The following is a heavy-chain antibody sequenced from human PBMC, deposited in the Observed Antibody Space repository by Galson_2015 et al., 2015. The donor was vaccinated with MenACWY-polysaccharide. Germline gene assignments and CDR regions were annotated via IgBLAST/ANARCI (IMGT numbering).Heavy chain of an antibody. CDR1: GFTFSSYW. Sequence: SLRLSYAASGFTFSSYWMSWVRQAPGKGLEFVANIKKDGSEKYYVDSVKGRFTISRDNAKNSLYLQMNSLRAEDTAVYYCARGHDGMDVWGQGTSVSVSS. V-gene: IGHV3-7*01. J-gene: IGHJ6*02. CDR2: IKKDGSEK. CDR3: ARGHDGMDV.